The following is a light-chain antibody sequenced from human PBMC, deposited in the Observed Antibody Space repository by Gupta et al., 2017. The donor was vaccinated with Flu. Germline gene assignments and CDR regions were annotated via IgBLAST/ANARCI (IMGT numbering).Light chain of an antibody. Sequence: IALIQSPATLSLSPGERATLSCRASQSVSNYLGWYLQKPGQAPRLLIYAISSRATGIPARFSGSGSWTDFTLTITSLEPEDVAVYYCQQRSDWPPTFGGGTKVEI. J-gene: IGKJ4*01. CDR1: QSVSNY. CDR3: QQRSDWPPT. V-gene: IGKV3-11*01. CDR2: AIS.